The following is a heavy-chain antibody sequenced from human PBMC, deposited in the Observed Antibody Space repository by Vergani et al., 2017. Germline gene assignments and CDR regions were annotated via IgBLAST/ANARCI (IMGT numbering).Heavy chain of an antibody. V-gene: IGHV3-23*01. CDR3: EKVISYYYDSSGPYGMDV. J-gene: IGHJ6*02. CDR2: ISGSGGNT. CDR1: GFTFSSYA. D-gene: IGHD3-22*01. Sequence: EVQLLESGGGLVQPGGSLRLSCAASGFTFSSYAMSWVRQAPGKGLEWVSGISGSGGNTYYADSVKGRFTISRDNSKNTLYLQMNSLRAEDTAVYYCEKVISYYYDSSGPYGMDVWGQGTTVTVSS.